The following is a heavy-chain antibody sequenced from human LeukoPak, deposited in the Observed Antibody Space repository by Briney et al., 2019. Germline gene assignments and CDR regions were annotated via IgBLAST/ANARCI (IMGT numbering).Heavy chain of an antibody. CDR1: GFTFSSYG. Sequence: PGGSLRLSCAASGFTFSSYGMHWVRQAPGKGLEWVAFIRYDGSNKYYADSVKGRFTISRDNSKNTLYLQMNSLRAEDTAVYYCAKGGDYGYYYYMDVWGKGTTVTVSS. CDR2: IRYDGSNK. J-gene: IGHJ6*03. CDR3: AKGGDYGYYYYMDV. V-gene: IGHV3-30*02. D-gene: IGHD4-17*01.